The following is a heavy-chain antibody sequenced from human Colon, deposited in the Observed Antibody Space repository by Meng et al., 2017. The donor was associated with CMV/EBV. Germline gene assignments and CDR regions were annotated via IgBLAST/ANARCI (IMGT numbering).Heavy chain of an antibody. D-gene: IGHD5-18*01. CDR3: ASRSGYHGRHGLDV. V-gene: IGHV1-69*05. CDR2: LIPIFDTP. Sequence: SVKVSCKASGGTFSSYAVNWVRQAPGQRLEWMGGLIPIFDTPDYAQKFQGRLTITTDESRSTAYMELTSLRSEDAAVYYCASRSGYHGRHGLDVWGQGTTVTVSS. J-gene: IGHJ6*02. CDR1: GGTFSSYA.